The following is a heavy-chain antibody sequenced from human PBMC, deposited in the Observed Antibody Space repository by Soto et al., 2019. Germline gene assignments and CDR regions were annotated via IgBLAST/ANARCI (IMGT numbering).Heavy chain of an antibody. Sequence: GESLKISCKGSGYSFTSYWISWLRQMPGKGLEWMGRIDPSDSYTNYSPSFQGHVTISADKSISTAYLQWSSLKASDTAMYYCASSEGYRYYYYYYGMSGCGQGTTVTVSS. J-gene: IGHJ6*02. V-gene: IGHV5-10-1*01. CDR1: GYSFTSYW. D-gene: IGHD5-12*01. CDR3: ASSEGYRYYYYYYGMSG. CDR2: IDPSDSYT.